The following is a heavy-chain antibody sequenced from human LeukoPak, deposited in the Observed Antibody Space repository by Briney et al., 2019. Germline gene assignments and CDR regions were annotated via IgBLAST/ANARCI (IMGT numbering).Heavy chain of an antibody. Sequence: GGSLRLSCAASGFTFSSYSMNWVRQAPGKGLEWVSYISSSSSTIYYADSVKGRFTISRDNAKNSLYLQMNSLRDEDTAVYYCARASSSWADNWFDPWGQGTLVTVSS. J-gene: IGHJ5*02. CDR2: ISSSSSTI. V-gene: IGHV3-48*02. CDR3: ARASSSWADNWFDP. CDR1: GFTFSSYS. D-gene: IGHD6-13*01.